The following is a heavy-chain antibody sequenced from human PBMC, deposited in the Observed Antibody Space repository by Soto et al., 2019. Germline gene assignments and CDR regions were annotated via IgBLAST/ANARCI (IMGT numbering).Heavy chain of an antibody. Sequence: SETLSLTCTVSGGSVSSGSYYWSWIRQPPGKGLEWIGHIYYSGSTNYNSSLKSRVTISVDTSKNQFSLKLTSVTAADTAVYYCAGEGGHDSSGYYCARDSRLGFPDYWGQGTLVTVSS. D-gene: IGHD3-22*01. J-gene: IGHJ4*02. CDR1: GGSVSSGSYY. CDR3: AGEGGHDSSGYYCARDSRLGFPDY. V-gene: IGHV4-61*01. CDR2: IYYSGST.